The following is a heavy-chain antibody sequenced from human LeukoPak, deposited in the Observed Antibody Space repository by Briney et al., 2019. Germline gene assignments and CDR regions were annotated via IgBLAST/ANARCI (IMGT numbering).Heavy chain of an antibody. D-gene: IGHD5-24*01. Sequence: SETLSLTCSVSGGSLSSYYWSWIRQPPGKGLEWIGYIYYSGSTNYNPSLKSRVTISVDTSKNQFSLKLSSVTAADTAVYYCARGARAGYNLEPFDYWGQGTLVTVSS. V-gene: IGHV4-59*01. CDR1: GGSLSSYY. J-gene: IGHJ4*02. CDR3: ARGARAGYNLEPFDY. CDR2: IYYSGST.